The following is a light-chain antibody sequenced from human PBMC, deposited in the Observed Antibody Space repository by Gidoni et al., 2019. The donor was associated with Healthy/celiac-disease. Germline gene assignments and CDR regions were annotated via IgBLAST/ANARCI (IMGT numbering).Light chain of an antibody. Sequence: IQMPQSPSSLSASVGDRVTITCRASQSINNYLNWFQQKPGKAPKLLIYAASTLQSGVPSRFSGSGSGTVFTLTISSLQPADFATYYCQQSYSTPPYTFGRGTKLEIK. V-gene: IGKV1-39*01. CDR3: QQSYSTPPYT. J-gene: IGKJ2*01. CDR1: QSINNY. CDR2: AAS.